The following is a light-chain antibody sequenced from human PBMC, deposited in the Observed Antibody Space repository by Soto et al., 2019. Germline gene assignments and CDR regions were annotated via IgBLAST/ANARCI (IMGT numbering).Light chain of an antibody. CDR1: QSISNY. V-gene: IGKV1-39*01. Sequence: DIQMTQSPFSLSAPVGDRVTITCRASQSISNYLNWYQQKQGKAPKLLIYAASTLQSGVPSRFSGNGSGTDFTLTISSLQPEDSATYYCQQSYGTPIIFGRGTRLHIK. J-gene: IGKJ5*01. CDR2: AAS. CDR3: QQSYGTPII.